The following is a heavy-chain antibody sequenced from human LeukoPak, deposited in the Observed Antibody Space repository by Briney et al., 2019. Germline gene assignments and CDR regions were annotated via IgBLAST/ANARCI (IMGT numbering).Heavy chain of an antibody. D-gene: IGHD2-15*01. CDR3: TTIRGFCSGRSCLGY. CDR2: IKSKTDGCTT. J-gene: IGHJ4*02. Sequence: MTGGSLRLSCAVSGFTFSHAWMSWVRQAPGKGLEWVGRIKSKTDGCTTDYAAPVKGRFTISRDDSKNTLYLQMNSLKSEDTAVYYCTTIRGFCSGRSCLGYWGQGTLVTVSS. V-gene: IGHV3-15*01. CDR1: GFTFSHAW.